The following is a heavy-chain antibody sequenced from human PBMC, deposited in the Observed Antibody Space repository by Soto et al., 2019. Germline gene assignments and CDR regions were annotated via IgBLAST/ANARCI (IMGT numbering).Heavy chain of an antibody. V-gene: IGHV5-10-1*01. Sequence: GESLKISCKVSGYSFAGYWITWVRQKPGRGLEWMGRIDPSDSQTYYSPSFRGHVTISVTKSITTVFLQWSSLRASDTAMYYCARQIYDSDTGPNFQYYFDSWGQGTPVTVSS. D-gene: IGHD3-22*01. CDR1: GYSFAGYW. J-gene: IGHJ4*02. CDR3: ARQIYDSDTGPNFQYYFDS. CDR2: IDPSDSQT.